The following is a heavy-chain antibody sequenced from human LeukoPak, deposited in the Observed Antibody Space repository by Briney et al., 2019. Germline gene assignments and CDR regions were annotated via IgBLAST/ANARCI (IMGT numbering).Heavy chain of an antibody. V-gene: IGHV4-61*05. D-gene: IGHD2-21*02. CDR1: GGSINSSSYY. CDR3: ARLQVHCGGDCYTRWFDP. J-gene: IGHJ5*02. Sequence: PSETLSLTCTVSGGSINSSSYYWSWIRQPPGKGLEWIAYIYYSGSTKYNPSLKSRVTISLDRSKNQFSLKLRSVTAADTAVYYCARLQVHCGGDCYTRWFDPWGQGTLVTVSS. CDR2: IYYSGST.